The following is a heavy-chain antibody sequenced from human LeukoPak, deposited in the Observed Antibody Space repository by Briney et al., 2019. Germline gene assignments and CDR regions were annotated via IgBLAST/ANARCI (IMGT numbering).Heavy chain of an antibody. J-gene: IGHJ4*02. V-gene: IGHV1-2*02. Sequence: ASVNVSCKASGYTFTGYYMHWVRQAPGQGLEWMGWINPNSGGTNYAQKFQGRVTMTRDTSISTAYMELSRLRSDDTAVYYCARDQRGYGDYSDYWGQGTLVTVSS. D-gene: IGHD4-17*01. CDR2: INPNSGGT. CDR1: GYTFTGYY. CDR3: ARDQRGYGDYSDY.